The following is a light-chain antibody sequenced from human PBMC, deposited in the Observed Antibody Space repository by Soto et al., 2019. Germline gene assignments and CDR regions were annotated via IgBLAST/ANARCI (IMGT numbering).Light chain of an antibody. V-gene: IGLV1-47*02. J-gene: IGLJ3*02. CDR2: NNN. Sequence: QAVVTQPPSTSGTPGQSVTVSCSGTFSNIGSNYVYWYHHLPGTAPKLLIYNNNRRPSGVPDRFSGSNSGTSASLAISGLRSEDEADYYCASWDDSLSGWVFGGGTKLTVL. CDR3: ASWDDSLSGWV. CDR1: FSNIGSNY.